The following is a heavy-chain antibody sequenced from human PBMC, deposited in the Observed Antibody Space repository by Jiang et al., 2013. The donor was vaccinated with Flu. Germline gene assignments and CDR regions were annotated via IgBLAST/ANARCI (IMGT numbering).Heavy chain of an antibody. V-gene: IGHV4-59*01. D-gene: IGHD4-23*01. Sequence: GSISSYYWSWIRQPPGKGLEWIGYIYYSGSTNYNPSLKSRVTISVDTSKNQFSLKLSSVTAADTAVYYCARATGTVVTHWRIGPMSEFDYWGQGTLVTVSS. CDR2: IYYSGST. CDR1: GSISSYY. J-gene: IGHJ4*02. CDR3: ARATGTVVTHWRIGPMSEFDY.